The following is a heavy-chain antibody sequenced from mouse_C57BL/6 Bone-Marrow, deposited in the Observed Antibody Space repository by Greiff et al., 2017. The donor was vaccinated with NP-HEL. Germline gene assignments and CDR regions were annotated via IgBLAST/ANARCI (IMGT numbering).Heavy chain of an antibody. V-gene: IGHV1-64*01. CDR2: IHPNSGST. CDR1: GYTFTSYW. J-gene: IGHJ2*01. Sequence: QVHVKQPGAELVKPGASVKLSCKASGYTFTSYWMHWVKQRPGQGLEWIGMIHPNSGSTNYNEKFKSKATLTVDKSSSTAYMQLSSLTYEDSAVYYCAREGYYGSSYVFDYWGQGTTLTVSS. CDR3: AREGYYGSSYVFDY. D-gene: IGHD1-1*01.